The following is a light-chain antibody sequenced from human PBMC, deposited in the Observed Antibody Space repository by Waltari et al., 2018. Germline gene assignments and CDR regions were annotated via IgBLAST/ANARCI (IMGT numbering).Light chain of an antibody. CDR3: QQYDNPPLT. Sequence: DIQMTQSASSLSATVGDRVTITCQASQDISNYLNWYQQKPGKAPKLLIYDASNLETGVPSRFSGIGSGTDFTCTISSLQPEDIATYYCQQYDNPPLTIGGGTKVEIK. CDR1: QDISNY. V-gene: IGKV1-33*01. CDR2: DAS. J-gene: IGKJ4*01.